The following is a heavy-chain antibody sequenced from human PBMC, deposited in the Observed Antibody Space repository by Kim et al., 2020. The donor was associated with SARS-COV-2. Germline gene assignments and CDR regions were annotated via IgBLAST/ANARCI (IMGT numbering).Heavy chain of an antibody. V-gene: IGHV3-20*03. D-gene: IGHD2-21*01. Sequence: GYAYSLNDRFTISRDNAKISLYMQMNSLRAEDTALYYCAGDWIVEGAVDLWGQGTMVTVSS. J-gene: IGHJ3*01. CDR3: AGDWIVEGAVDL.